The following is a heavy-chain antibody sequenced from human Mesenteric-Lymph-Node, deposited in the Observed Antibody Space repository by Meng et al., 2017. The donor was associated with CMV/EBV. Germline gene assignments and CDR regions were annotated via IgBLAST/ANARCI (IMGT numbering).Heavy chain of an antibody. CDR2: INHSGST. V-gene: IGHV4-34*01. J-gene: IGHJ4*02. D-gene: IGHD4-23*01. CDR3: ARHQRWLKSEGGFNY. Sequence: QLHQWVAGPLKASATLSLTCAGYGGSFSGYYWSWLRQPPGKGLEWIGEINHSGSTNYNPSLKSRVTISVDTSKNQFSLKLSSVTAADTAVYYCARHQRWLKSEGGFNYWGQGTLVTVSS. CDR1: GGSFSGYY.